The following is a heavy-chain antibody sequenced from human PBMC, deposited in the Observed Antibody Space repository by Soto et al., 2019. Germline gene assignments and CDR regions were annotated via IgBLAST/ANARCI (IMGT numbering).Heavy chain of an antibody. V-gene: IGHV1-18*01. CDR2: ISAYNGNT. D-gene: IGHD2-15*01. J-gene: IGHJ4*02. Sequence: QVQLVQSGAEVKKPGASVKVSCKASGYTFTSYGISWVRQAPGQGLEWMGWISAYNGNTNYAQKLQGRVTMTTATSTSTAYMELRSLRSDDTAVYYCARDRGCSGCSCYSSLFDYWGQGTLVTVPS. CDR1: GYTFTSYG. CDR3: ARDRGCSGCSCYSSLFDY.